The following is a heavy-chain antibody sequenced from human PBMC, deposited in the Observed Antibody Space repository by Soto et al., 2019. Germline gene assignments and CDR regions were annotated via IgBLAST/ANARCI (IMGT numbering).Heavy chain of an antibody. CDR1: GGTFSSYA. V-gene: IGHV1-69*06. CDR3: ARQYDFWSGYSLPYGMDV. D-gene: IGHD3-3*01. J-gene: IGHJ6*02. Sequence: ASVKVSCKASGGTFSSYAISWVRQAPGQGLEWMGGIIPIFGTANYAQKFQGRVTITADKSTSTAYMELSSLRSEDTAVYYCARQYDFWSGYSLPYGMDVWGPGTTVTVSS. CDR2: IIPIFGTA.